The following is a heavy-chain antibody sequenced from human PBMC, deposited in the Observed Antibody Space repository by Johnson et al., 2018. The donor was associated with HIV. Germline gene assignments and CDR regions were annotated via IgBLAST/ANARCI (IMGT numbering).Heavy chain of an antibody. CDR1: GFTFSSYD. D-gene: IGHD3-3*01. J-gene: IGHJ3*02. V-gene: IGHV3-13*01. CDR3: ARDRGITIFAVTIDAFDI. CDR2: IGTAGDT. Sequence: EMQLVESGGGLKQPGGSLRLSCAASGFTFSSYDMHWVRQATGKGLEWVSTIGTAGDTYYPGSVKGRFTISRDNSKNTLYLQMNSLRAEDTAVYYCARDRGITIFAVTIDAFDIWGQGTMVTVSS.